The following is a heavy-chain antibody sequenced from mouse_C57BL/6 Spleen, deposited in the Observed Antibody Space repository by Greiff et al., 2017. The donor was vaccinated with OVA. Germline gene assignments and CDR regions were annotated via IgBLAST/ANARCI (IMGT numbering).Heavy chain of an antibody. Sequence: QVHVKQPGAELVKPGASVKLSCKASGYTFTSYWMHWVKQRPGRGLEWIGRIDPNSGGTKYNEKYKSKATLTVDKPSSTAYLQLSSLTSEDSAVYYCANSTYGSSAMDYWGQGTSVTVSS. V-gene: IGHV1-72*01. D-gene: IGHD1-1*01. CDR2: IDPNSGGT. CDR3: ANSTYGSSAMDY. J-gene: IGHJ4*01. CDR1: GYTFTSYW.